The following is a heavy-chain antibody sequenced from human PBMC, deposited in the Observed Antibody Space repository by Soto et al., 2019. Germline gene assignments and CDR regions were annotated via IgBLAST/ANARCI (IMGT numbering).Heavy chain of an antibody. CDR1: GFTFSSYW. CDR2: SNTDGSSV. J-gene: IGHJ4*02. CDR3: TRDQTYAGNYYDY. V-gene: IGHV3-74*01. D-gene: IGHD6-13*01. Sequence: EVQLVESGGGLVQPGGSLRLSCAASGFTFSSYWMHWVRQPPGKGLVWVSRSNTDGSSVDYADSVKGRFTSSRDNAKNTLDLQMNSLRIEDTAVYYCTRDQTYAGNYYDYWGQGTVVTVSS.